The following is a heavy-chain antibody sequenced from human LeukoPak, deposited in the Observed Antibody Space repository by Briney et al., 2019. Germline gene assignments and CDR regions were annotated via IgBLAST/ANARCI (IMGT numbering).Heavy chain of an antibody. D-gene: IGHD1-26*01. CDR3: AAWDPNFYYMDV. CDR1: GVTYSI. V-gene: IGHV3-23*01. CDR2: ISASGGGT. Sequence: GGALRLSCEFSGVTYSISWIRQAPGKGPAWVSSISASGGGTHYGASAKGRFTISRDNSKQTVYLQMNSLRVDDTAKYFCAAWDPNFYYMDVWGKGITVTVS. J-gene: IGHJ6*03.